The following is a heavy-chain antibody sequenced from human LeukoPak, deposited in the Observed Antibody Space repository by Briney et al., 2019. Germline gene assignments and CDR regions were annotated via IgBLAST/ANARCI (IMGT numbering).Heavy chain of an antibody. Sequence: PSETLSLTCAVSGVSMGSGGYSWSWVRLPPGKGLEWIGYIYHSGSPSYNPSLKSRVTIPMDRSKNQFSLRLTSVTAADTAIYYCVSAYCGGDCYHSLLANWGQGILVTVSS. D-gene: IGHD2-21*02. J-gene: IGHJ4*02. CDR3: VSAYCGGDCYHSLLAN. V-gene: IGHV4-30-2*01. CDR1: GVSMGSGGYS. CDR2: IYHSGSP.